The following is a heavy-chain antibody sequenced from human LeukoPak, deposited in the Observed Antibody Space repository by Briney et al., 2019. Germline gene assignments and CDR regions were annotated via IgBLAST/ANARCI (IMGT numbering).Heavy chain of an antibody. Sequence: SETLSLTCTVSGGSISSYYWSWIRQPPGKGLEWIGHIYYSGSTNYNPSLKSRVTISVDTSKNQFSLKLSFVTAADTAVYYCARGGIQLWFRPAYYYGMDVWGQGTTVTVSS. CDR1: GGSISSYY. D-gene: IGHD5-18*01. CDR2: IYYSGST. CDR3: ARGGIQLWFRPAYYYGMDV. J-gene: IGHJ6*02. V-gene: IGHV4-59*01.